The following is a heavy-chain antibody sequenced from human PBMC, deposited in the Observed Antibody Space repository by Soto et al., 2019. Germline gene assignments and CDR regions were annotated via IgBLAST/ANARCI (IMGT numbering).Heavy chain of an antibody. CDR3: ARSSGYATPLDQ. CDR2: IYFRGST. V-gene: IGHV4-59*01. D-gene: IGHD3-22*01. CDR1: GGSMNTFY. J-gene: IGHJ4*02. Sequence: QVQLQESGPGLVKPSETLSLTCTVSGGSMNTFYWSWIRQSPGKGLEWIGYIYFRGSTNDHPSFQSRSSISIDPSQNQFSLSLNSMTAADTAVYYCARSSGYATPLDQWGQGTLVTVSS.